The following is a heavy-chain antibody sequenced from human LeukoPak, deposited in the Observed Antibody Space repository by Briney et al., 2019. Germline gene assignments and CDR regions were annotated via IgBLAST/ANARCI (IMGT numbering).Heavy chain of an antibody. J-gene: IGHJ4*02. D-gene: IGHD2-15*01. V-gene: IGHV3-33*08. CDR1: GSTFSSSG. CDR3: ARVFCTGGSCYGPFDY. Sequence: GGSLRLSCAASGSTFSSSGMHWVRQAPGKGLEWVAVIWSDGSKEYYADSVKGRFSISRDNSRNTVYVQMNSLRVEDTAIYYCARVFCTGGSCYGPFDYWGQGTLVTVSS. CDR2: IWSDGSKE.